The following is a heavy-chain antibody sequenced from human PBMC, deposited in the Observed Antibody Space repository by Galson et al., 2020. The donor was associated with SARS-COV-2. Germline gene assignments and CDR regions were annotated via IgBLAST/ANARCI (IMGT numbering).Heavy chain of an antibody. CDR2: IYHSGST. D-gene: IGHD2-15*01. CDR1: GYSISSGYF. CDR3: ATYSVVVVAPTPLRADY. Sequence: SETLSLTCTVSGYSISSGYFWGWIRQPPGKGLEWMGSIYHSGSTYYNPSLKSRVTRSVDTSKNQFSLKPSSVTAADTAVYYCATYSVVVVAPTPLRADYWGQGTLVTVSS. V-gene: IGHV4-38-2*02. J-gene: IGHJ4*02.